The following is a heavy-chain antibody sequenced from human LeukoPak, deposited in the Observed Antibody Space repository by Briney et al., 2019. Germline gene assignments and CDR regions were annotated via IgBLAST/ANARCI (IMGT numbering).Heavy chain of an antibody. D-gene: IGHD6-13*01. J-gene: IGHJ6*03. Sequence: MGGIIPIFCTANYPPKFQGRVTITTDESTSTAYMELSSLRSEDTAVYYCARDMGYSSSTPYYYMDVWGKGTTVTVSS. V-gene: IGHV1-69*05. CDR2: IIPIFCTA. CDR3: ARDMGYSSSTPYYYMDV.